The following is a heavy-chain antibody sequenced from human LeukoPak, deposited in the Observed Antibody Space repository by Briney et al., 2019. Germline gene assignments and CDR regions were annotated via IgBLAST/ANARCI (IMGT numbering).Heavy chain of an antibody. J-gene: IGHJ4*02. D-gene: IGHD2-15*01. CDR3: AKLLRRAYYFDY. CDR2: ISSSSSYI. Sequence: GGSLRLSCAASGFTFSSYSMNWVRQAPGKGLEWVSSISSSSSYIYYADSVKGRFTISRDNSKNTLYLQMNSLRAEDTAVYYCAKLLRRAYYFDYWGQGTLVTVSS. CDR1: GFTFSSYS. V-gene: IGHV3-21*01.